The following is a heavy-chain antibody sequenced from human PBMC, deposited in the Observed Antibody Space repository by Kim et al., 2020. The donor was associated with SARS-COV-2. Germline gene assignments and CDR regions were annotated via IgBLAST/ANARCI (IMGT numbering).Heavy chain of an antibody. V-gene: IGHV3-30*04. CDR2: ISYDGSNK. Sequence: GGSLRLSCAASGFTFSSYAMHWVRQAPGKGLEWVAVISYDGSNKYYADSVKGRFTISRDNSKNTLYLQMNSLRAEDTAVYYCAREFLGDYGSGSFPYYFDYWGQGTLVTVSS. J-gene: IGHJ4*02. CDR3: AREFLGDYGSGSFPYYFDY. D-gene: IGHD3-10*01. CDR1: GFTFSSYA.